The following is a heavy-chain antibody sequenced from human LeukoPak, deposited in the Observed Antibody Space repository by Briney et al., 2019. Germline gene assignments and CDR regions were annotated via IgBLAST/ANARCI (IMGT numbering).Heavy chain of an antibody. J-gene: IGHJ4*02. V-gene: IGHV4-61*02. Sequence: SETLSLTCIVSGASISSGSYYWSWIRQPAGKGLEWIGRIYTSGSTNYNPSLKRRVTISLDTSKNQFSLKLSSVTAADTAVYYCARGPGYNPDYWGQGTLVTVYS. CDR2: IYTSGST. CDR3: ARGPGYNPDY. CDR1: GASISSGSYY. D-gene: IGHD5-24*01.